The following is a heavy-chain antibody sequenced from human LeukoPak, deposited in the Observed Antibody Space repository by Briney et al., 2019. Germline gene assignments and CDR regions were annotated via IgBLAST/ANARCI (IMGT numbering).Heavy chain of an antibody. CDR3: ARVSGYDSGFIYYFDY. CDR2: IHHSGST. D-gene: IGHD5-12*01. J-gene: IGHJ4*02. V-gene: IGHV4-4*02. CDR1: GVSIVSNYW. Sequence: PSETLSLTCAVSGVSIVSNYWWNWVRQSPGKGLEWIGQIHHSGSTIYNPSLKSRVTISVDKSRSQLSLKVDSVTAADTAVYYCARVSGYDSGFIYYFDYWGQGTLVTVSS.